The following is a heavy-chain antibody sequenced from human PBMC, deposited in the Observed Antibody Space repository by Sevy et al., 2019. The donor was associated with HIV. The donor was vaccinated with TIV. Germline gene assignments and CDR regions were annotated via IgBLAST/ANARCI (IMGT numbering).Heavy chain of an antibody. CDR2: FDPEDGET. CDR1: GYIFTELS. CDR3: ATDSVLLKGRYYDSRGYYLHY. V-gene: IGHV1-24*01. D-gene: IGHD3-22*01. J-gene: IGHJ4*01. Sequence: ASVKFSCKVSGYIFTELSMHWVRQAPGKGLEWMGGFDPEDGETIYSQKFQGRVTMTEDTSTDTAYMDLSSLRSEDTAVYYCATDSVLLKGRYYDSRGYYLHYWGQGTLVTVSS.